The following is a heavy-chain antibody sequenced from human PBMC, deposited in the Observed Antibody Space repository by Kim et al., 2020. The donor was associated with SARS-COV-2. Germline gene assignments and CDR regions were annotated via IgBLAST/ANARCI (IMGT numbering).Heavy chain of an antibody. CDR1: GFTFSAYH. J-gene: IGHJ4*02. V-gene: IGHV3-11*01. CDR3: ATRGSEGYSY. CDR2: IDSGGINV. D-gene: IGHD1-26*01. Sequence: GGSLRLSCAVSGFTFSAYHMGWIRQAPGKGLESVSCIDSGGINVYYVDSVKGRFTISRDNVEYSLSLQMSRLRATDTAAYYCATRGSEGYSYWGQGKLVTVSS.